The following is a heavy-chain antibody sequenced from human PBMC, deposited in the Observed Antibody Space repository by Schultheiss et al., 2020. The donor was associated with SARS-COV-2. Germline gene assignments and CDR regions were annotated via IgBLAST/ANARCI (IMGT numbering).Heavy chain of an antibody. CDR2: IYYSGST. D-gene: IGHD3-3*02. Sequence: SETLSLTCTVSGGSISSSSYYWSWIRQHPGKGLEWIGYIYYSGSTYYNPSLKSRVTISVDTSKNQFSLKLSSVTAADTAVYYCARYIFGVAIRFDPWGQGTLVTVSS. CDR3: ARYIFGVAIRFDP. CDR1: GGSISSSSYY. V-gene: IGHV4-31*03. J-gene: IGHJ5*02.